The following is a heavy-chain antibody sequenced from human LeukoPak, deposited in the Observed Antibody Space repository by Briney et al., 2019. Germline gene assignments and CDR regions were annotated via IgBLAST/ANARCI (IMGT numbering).Heavy chain of an antibody. Sequence: GGSLRLSCAASGFTFSDYYMSWIRQAPGKGLEWVSYISSSGSTIYYADPVKGRFTISRDNAKNSLYLQMNSLRAEDTAVYYCARETSPDDAFDIWGQGTMVTVSS. J-gene: IGHJ3*02. CDR2: ISSSGSTI. CDR1: GFTFSDYY. CDR3: ARETSPDDAFDI. V-gene: IGHV3-11*01.